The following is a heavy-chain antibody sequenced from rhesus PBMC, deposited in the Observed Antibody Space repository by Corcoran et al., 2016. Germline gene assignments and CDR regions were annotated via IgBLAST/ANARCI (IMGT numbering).Heavy chain of an antibody. D-gene: IGHD1-26*01. CDR2: IGGSSGSS. V-gene: IGHV4S5*01. CDR3: ARNFGEPELLGGYYYGLDS. CDR1: GRSISGYN. J-gene: IGHJ6*01. Sequence: VPLQESGPGLVKPSATLSLTCAVSGRSISGYNWNWILQAPGKGLEWIGYIGGSSGSSDYNPSLKSRVTISTDTSKNQFSLKLSSVTAADTAVYYCARNFGEPELLGGYYYGLDSWGHGVVVTVSS.